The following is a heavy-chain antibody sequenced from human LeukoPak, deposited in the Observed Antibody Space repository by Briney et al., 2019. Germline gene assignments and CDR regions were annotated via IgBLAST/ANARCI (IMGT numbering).Heavy chain of an antibody. J-gene: IGHJ4*02. CDR2: ISSSGTYK. V-gene: IGHV3-21*04. CDR1: GFTFSSYS. CDR3: APDLRGSDWSLDY. Sequence: KSGGSLRLSCAVSGFTFSSYSMSWVRQAPGKGLEWVSSISSSGTYKYYADSVKGRFTISRDNSKNTLYLQMNSLRAEDTAVYYCAPDLRGSDWSLDYWGQGTLVTVSS. D-gene: IGHD3-9*01.